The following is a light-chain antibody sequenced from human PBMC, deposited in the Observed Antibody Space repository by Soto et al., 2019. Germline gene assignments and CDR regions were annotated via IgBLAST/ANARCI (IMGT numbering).Light chain of an antibody. CDR3: QQNGSSPWT. J-gene: IGKJ1*01. Sequence: EIVLTQSPATLSLSPGERATLSCRASQSVAGTLAWYQQKPGQAPRLLIYDISTRAAAIPARFSGSGSGTDFTLTISRLEPEVFVVYYCQQNGSSPWTFGQGTKVDIK. V-gene: IGKV3-20*01. CDR2: DIS. CDR1: QSVAGT.